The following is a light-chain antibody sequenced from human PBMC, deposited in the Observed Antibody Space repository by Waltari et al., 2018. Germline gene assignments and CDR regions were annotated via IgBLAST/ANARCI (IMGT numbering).Light chain of an antibody. J-gene: IGLJ2*01. CDR1: SRDHRGHNY. Sequence: QSALTQPPSASGSPGQSVTISCTPTSRDHRGHNYVSWDQQHPVKAPKLMIYEVSKRPSGVPDRFSGSKSGNTASLTVSGLQAEDEADYYCSSYAGSNNVVFGGGTKLTVL. CDR3: SSYAGSNNVV. V-gene: IGLV2-8*01. CDR2: EVS.